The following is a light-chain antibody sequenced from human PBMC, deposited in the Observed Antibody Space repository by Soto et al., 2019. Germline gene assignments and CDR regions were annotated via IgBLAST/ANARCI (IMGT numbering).Light chain of an antibody. CDR1: QSISSY. V-gene: IGKV1-39*01. Sequence: DIQMTQSPSSLSASVGDRVTITCRASQSISSYLNWYHQKPGKAPKLLIYAASTLQRGVPSRFGGSGSGTDFTLTISSLQPEDFVTYYCQHSFRIPITFGQGTRLEIK. CDR3: QHSFRIPIT. J-gene: IGKJ5*01. CDR2: AAS.